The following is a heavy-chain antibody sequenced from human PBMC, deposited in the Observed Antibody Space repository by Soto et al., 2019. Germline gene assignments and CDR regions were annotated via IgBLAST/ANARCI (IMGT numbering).Heavy chain of an antibody. Sequence: CCAACECIFNCYSMNWVRLAPGKGLEYIAYISSDSETKHYADSVKGRFTISRDNAKNSLFLQMDSLRADDTAVYYCARDLGYGFDYWGQGTLVTVSS. CDR1: ECIFNCYS. CDR2: ISSDSETK. J-gene: IGHJ4*02. D-gene: IGHD5-18*01. V-gene: IGHV3-48*01. CDR3: ARDLGYGFDY.